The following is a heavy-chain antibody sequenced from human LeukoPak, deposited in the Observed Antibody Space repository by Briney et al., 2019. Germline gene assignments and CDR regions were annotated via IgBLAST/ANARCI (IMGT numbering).Heavy chain of an antibody. Sequence: SSETLSLTCTVSGGSMSSSSYYWGWIRQPPGKGLEWIGSIYYSGSTYQNPSLKSRVTISVDTSKNQFSLKLSSVTAADTAVYYCARDLAAAGTIDPWGQGTLVTVSS. D-gene: IGHD6-13*01. CDR1: GGSMSSSSYY. CDR2: IYYSGST. CDR3: ARDLAAAGTIDP. J-gene: IGHJ5*02. V-gene: IGHV4-39*07.